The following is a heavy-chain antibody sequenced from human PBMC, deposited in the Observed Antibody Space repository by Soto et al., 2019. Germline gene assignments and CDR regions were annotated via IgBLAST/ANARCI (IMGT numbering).Heavy chain of an antibody. J-gene: IGHJ2*01. CDR2: ISSSGSTI. CDR3: AGDRGDGVYCSGGSCYSSKPHYWYFDL. D-gene: IGHD2-15*01. V-gene: IGHV3-11*01. Sequence: QVQLVESGGGLVKPGGSLRLSCAASGFTFSDYYMSWIRQAPGKGLEWVSYISSSGSTIYYADSVKGRFTISRDNAKNSLYLQMNSLSAEDTAVYYCAGDRGDGVYCSGGSCYSSKPHYWYFDLWGRGTLVTVSS. CDR1: GFTFSDYY.